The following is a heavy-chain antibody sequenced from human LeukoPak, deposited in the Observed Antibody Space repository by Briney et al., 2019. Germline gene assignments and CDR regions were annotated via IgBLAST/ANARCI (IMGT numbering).Heavy chain of an antibody. V-gene: IGHV3-21*01. CDR3: ARSLSSSWHYFDY. D-gene: IGHD6-13*01. CDR2: ISVSSSDI. Sequence: GGSLRLSCAASGFTFSTYSMTWVRQAPGKGLEWVSSISVSSSDIYYADSMKGRFTISRDNAKNSLYLQMNGLRAEDTAVYYCARSLSSSWHYFDYWGQGTLVTVSS. J-gene: IGHJ4*02. CDR1: GFTFSTYS.